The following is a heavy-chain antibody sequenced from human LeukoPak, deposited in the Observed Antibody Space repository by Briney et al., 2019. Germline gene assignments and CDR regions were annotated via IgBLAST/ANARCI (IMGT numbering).Heavy chain of an antibody. CDR3: AKNLYSSGSFYFFDY. Sequence: PGRSLRLSCAASGFTFSSYGMHWVRQAPGKGLEWVAVISYDGSNKYYADSVKGRFTISRDNSKNTLYLQMNSLRAEDTAIYYCAKNLYSSGSFYFFDYWGQGTLVTVSS. J-gene: IGHJ4*02. CDR1: GFTFSSYG. CDR2: ISYDGSNK. V-gene: IGHV3-30*18. D-gene: IGHD3-10*01.